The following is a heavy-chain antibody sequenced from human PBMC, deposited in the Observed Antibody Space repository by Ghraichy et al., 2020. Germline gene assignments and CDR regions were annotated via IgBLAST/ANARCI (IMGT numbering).Heavy chain of an antibody. Sequence: GGSLRLSCAASGFTFSDYWMHWVRQAPGKGLVWVSRINSDGSSTDYADSVKGRFTISRDNAKNTLYLQMNSLRAEDTAVYYCARDRSDYYGSGRGWFDPWGQGTLVTVSS. J-gene: IGHJ5*02. CDR2: INSDGSST. V-gene: IGHV3-74*01. D-gene: IGHD3-10*01. CDR1: GFTFSDYW. CDR3: ARDRSDYYGSGRGWFDP.